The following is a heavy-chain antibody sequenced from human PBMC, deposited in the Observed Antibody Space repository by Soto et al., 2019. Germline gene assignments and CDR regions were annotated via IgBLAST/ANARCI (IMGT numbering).Heavy chain of an antibody. D-gene: IGHD4-17*01. CDR1: GFSISTYNMG. Sequence: QITLKESGPTLVRPAQTLTLTCDFSGFSISTYNMGVAWIRQPPGKALEWLALIYWDDDKRYSPSLKDRLAISKDTSSNQVVLTITNMDLGDTATDFCAHAGDYDLMTFDHWGPGTLVTVSS. V-gene: IGHV2-5*02. CDR3: AHAGDYDLMTFDH. CDR2: IYWDDDK. J-gene: IGHJ4*02.